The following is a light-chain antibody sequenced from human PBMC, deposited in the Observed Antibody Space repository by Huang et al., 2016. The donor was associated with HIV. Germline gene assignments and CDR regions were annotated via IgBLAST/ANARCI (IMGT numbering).Light chain of an antibody. J-gene: IGKJ4*01. CDR3: QQSYSFLT. Sequence: IQITQSPSSLSASVGDKVTITCRTSQFINTYLNWYQQKPGEAPKVLIHGASNLEGGVPSRFSGTGSDTDFTLTISGLQPEDFATYYCQQSYSFLTFGGGTKVEVK. V-gene: IGKV1-39*01. CDR2: GAS. CDR1: QFINTY.